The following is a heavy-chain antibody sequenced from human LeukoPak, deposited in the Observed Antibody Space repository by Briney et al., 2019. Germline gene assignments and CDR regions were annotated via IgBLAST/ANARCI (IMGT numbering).Heavy chain of an antibody. CDR1: GYSFTNFW. V-gene: IGHV5-51*01. CDR3: ARLNGDYPRFYYYMDV. CDR2: IFPADSDT. D-gene: IGHD4-17*01. J-gene: IGHJ6*03. Sequence: GESLKISCKAPGYSFTNFWIGWVRQMPGKGLEWMGIIFPADSDTTYSPSFEGQVTISADKSISTAYLQWSSLKASDTAIYYCARLNGDYPRFYYYMDVWGKGTTVTVSS.